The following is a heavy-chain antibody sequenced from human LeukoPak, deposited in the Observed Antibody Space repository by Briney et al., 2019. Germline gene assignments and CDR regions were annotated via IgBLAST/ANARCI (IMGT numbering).Heavy chain of an antibody. CDR3: ARVGYYDSCHPIDY. CDR2: IYSGGST. J-gene: IGHJ4*02. Sequence: PWGSLRLSCAASGIPVRSNYIRWVRPAPGKGLEGVSVIYSGGSTYYADSVKGRFTISRDNSKNTLYLQMNSLRAEDTAVYYCARVGYYDSCHPIDYWGQGTLVTVSS. CDR1: GIPVRSNY. D-gene: IGHD3-22*01. V-gene: IGHV3-66*01.